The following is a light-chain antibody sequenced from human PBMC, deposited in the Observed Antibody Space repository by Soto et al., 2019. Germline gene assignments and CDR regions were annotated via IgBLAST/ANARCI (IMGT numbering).Light chain of an antibody. J-gene: IGKJ2*01. CDR3: QQFGSSLYT. CDR2: GAS. V-gene: IGKV3-20*01. CDR1: QSVSNNY. Sequence: ETVLTQSPDTLSLSPGEGATLSCRASQSVSNNYLAWYQQKPGQAPRLLIYGASNRATGIPDRFSGSGSGTDFTLTISRLEPEDFAVYYCQQFGSSLYTFGQGTKVDIK.